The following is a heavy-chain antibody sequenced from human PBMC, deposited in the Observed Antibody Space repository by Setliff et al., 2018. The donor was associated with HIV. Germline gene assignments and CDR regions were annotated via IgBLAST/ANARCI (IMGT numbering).Heavy chain of an antibody. V-gene: IGHV4-39*01. Sequence: SETLSLTCTVSGGSISSGSFYWGWIRQPPGKGLEWIGSIYYSGNTYYNPSLKSRVTISVDTSKNQFSLKLSSVTAADTAVYYCARHVGYSSSSLDYWGQGTLVTVSS. J-gene: IGHJ4*02. CDR3: ARHVGYSSSSLDY. CDR2: IYYSGNT. D-gene: IGHD6-6*01. CDR1: GGSISSGSFY.